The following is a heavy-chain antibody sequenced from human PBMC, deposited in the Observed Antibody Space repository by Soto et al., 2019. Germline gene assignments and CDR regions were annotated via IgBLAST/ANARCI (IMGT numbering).Heavy chain of an antibody. V-gene: IGHV1-18*01. D-gene: IGHD2-15*01. Sequence: ASVKVSCKASGYTFTSYGISWVRQAPGQGLEWMGWISAYNGNTNYAQKLQGRVTMTTDTSTSTVYMELSSLRSEDTAVYYCARDLPDCSGGSCYNDAFDIWGQGAMVTVSS. CDR3: ARDLPDCSGGSCYNDAFDI. CDR1: GYTFTSYG. CDR2: ISAYNGNT. J-gene: IGHJ3*02.